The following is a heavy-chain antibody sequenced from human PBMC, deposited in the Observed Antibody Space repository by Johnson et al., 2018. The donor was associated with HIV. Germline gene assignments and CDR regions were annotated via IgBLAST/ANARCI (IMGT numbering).Heavy chain of an antibody. D-gene: IGHD2-21*02. Sequence: VQLVESGGGLVQPGGSLRVSCAASGFTFSSYDMHWVRQATGKGLEWVSAIGTAGDTYYPGSVKGRFTISRENAKNTLYLQMNSLRADDMAVYYCVRDDYAFHIWGQGTMVTVSS. J-gene: IGHJ3*02. V-gene: IGHV3-13*01. CDR1: GFTFSSYD. CDR3: VRDDYAFHI. CDR2: IGTAGDT.